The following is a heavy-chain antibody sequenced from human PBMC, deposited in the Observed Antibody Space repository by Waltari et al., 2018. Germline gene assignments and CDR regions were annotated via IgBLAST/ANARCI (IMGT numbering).Heavy chain of an antibody. J-gene: IGHJ6*03. D-gene: IGHD6-25*01. V-gene: IGHV4-59*01. CDR3: ARDSGHRHYYYYMDV. Sequence: QVQLQESGPGLVKPSETLSLTCTVSGGSISSYYWSWIRQPPGKGLEWIGYIYYSGSTNYTPPLKSRVTISVDTSKNQFSLKLSSVTAADTAVYYCARDSGHRHYYYYMDVWGKGTTVTVSS. CDR2: IYYSGST. CDR1: GGSISSYY.